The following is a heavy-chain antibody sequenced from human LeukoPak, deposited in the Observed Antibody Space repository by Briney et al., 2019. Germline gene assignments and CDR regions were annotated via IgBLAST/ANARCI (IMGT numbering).Heavy chain of an antibody. D-gene: IGHD6-6*01. CDR2: MNPNSGNT. CDR3: ARGPYSSSMFYYYYYMDV. CDR1: GYTFTSYD. V-gene: IGHV1-8*01. J-gene: IGHJ6*03. Sequence: ASVKVSCKASGYTFTSYDINWLRQATGQGLEWMGWMNPNSGNTGYAQKFQGRATMTRNTSINTAYMELSSLRSEDTAVYYCARGPYSSSMFYYYYYMDVWGKGTTVTVSS.